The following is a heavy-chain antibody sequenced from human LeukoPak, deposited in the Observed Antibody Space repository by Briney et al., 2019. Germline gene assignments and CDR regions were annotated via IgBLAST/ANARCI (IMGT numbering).Heavy chain of an antibody. V-gene: IGHV4-59*01. CDR2: IYYSGST. Sequence: PSETLSLTCTVSGGSISSYYWSWIRQPPGKGLELIGYIYYSGSTNYNPSLKSRVTISVDTSKNQFSLKLSSVTAADTAVYYCARDLLFYYYGSGSSHDAFDIWGQGTMVTVSS. CDR3: ARDLLFYYYGSGSSHDAFDI. J-gene: IGHJ3*02. D-gene: IGHD3-10*01. CDR1: GGSISSYY.